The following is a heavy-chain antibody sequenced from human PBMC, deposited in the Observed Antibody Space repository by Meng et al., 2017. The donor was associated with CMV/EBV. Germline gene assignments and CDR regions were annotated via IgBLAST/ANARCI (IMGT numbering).Heavy chain of an antibody. D-gene: IGHD2-15*01. J-gene: IGHJ2*01. V-gene: IGHV3-23*01. Sequence: CAASGYPFRLYDMRWVRQPAGKLLAWVSAIRGRGDSTYYADSVEGRFTISRDNSKNTLSLQMSSLSAEDTAVYYCAKSRGSSYFDLWGRGTLVTVSS. CDR2: IRGRGDST. CDR1: GYPFRLYD. CDR3: AKSRGSSYFDL.